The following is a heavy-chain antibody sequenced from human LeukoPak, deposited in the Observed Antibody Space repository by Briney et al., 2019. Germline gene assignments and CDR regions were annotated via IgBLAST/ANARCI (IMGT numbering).Heavy chain of an antibody. CDR1: GYSISRGYS. CDR2: IYHSGST. J-gene: IGHJ4*02. D-gene: IGHD3-22*01. Sequence: SETLSLTCTVSGYSISRGYSWGWIRPPPGKGLEWIGNIYHSGSTNYSPSLKSRVTISVDTSKNQFSLKLSSVTAADTAVYFCAREDYYNSGGYYLDYWGQGTLVTVSS. V-gene: IGHV4-38-2*02. CDR3: AREDYYNSGGYYLDY.